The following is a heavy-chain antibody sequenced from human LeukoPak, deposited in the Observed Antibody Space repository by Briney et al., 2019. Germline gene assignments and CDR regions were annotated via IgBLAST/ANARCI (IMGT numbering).Heavy chain of an antibody. CDR3: APPPYYYEANGYSVA. Sequence: SETLSLTCTVSGGSISSYYWSWIRQPAGKGLEWIGRIYTSGSTNYNPSLKSRVTMSVDTSKNQFSLHLSSVTAADTAVYYCAPPPYYYEANGYSVAWGQGTLVTVSS. CDR1: GGSISSYY. D-gene: IGHD3-22*01. CDR2: IYTSGST. J-gene: IGHJ5*02. V-gene: IGHV4-4*07.